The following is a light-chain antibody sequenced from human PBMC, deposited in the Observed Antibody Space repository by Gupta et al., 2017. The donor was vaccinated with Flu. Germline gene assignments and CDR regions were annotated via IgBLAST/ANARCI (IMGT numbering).Light chain of an antibody. Sequence: PSSLSASVGDRVTITCRSSQNISSYLNWYQHKPGKAPQLLIYGATTLQSGVPSRFSGSGSGTDYTLTISMLHPDDFATYYCQQRDNNVSIFGHGTTVEIK. CDR2: GAT. CDR1: QNISSY. J-gene: IGKJ3*01. V-gene: IGKV1-39*01. CDR3: QQRDNNVSI.